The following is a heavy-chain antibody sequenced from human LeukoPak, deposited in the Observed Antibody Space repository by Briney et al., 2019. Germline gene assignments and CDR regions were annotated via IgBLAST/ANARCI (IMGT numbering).Heavy chain of an antibody. Sequence: GGSLRLSCAASGFTFSSYEMNWVRQAPGKGLEWLSYISSGSTTIYYADSVKGRFTISRDNAKNSLYLQMNSLRDEDTAVYYCATDCDDAGCQIEFDYWGQGTLVTVSS. J-gene: IGHJ4*02. CDR1: GFTFSSYE. CDR2: ISSGSTTI. D-gene: IGHD2-21*01. V-gene: IGHV3-48*02. CDR3: ATDCDDAGCQIEFDY.